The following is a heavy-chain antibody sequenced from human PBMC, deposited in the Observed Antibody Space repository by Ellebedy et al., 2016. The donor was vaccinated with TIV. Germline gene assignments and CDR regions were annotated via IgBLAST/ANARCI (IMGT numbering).Heavy chain of an antibody. D-gene: IGHD3-16*01. J-gene: IGHJ4*02. CDR2: MSQNNGNT. CDR1: GYTFTSYD. V-gene: IGHV1-8*01. CDR3: GRGVDRGIDY. Sequence: AVSVKVSCKASGYTFTSYDINWVRQATGQGPEWMGWMSQNNGNTGYAQKFQGRVTMTRDTSIRTAYMELNSLRPDDTAVYYCGRGVDRGIDYWGQGTLVTVSS.